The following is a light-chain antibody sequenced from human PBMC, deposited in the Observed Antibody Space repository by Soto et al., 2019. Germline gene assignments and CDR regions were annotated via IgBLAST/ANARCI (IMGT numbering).Light chain of an antibody. CDR3: CSYAGSSTFDVV. CDR2: EGS. Sequence: ALTQPASVSGSPGQSIAISSTGTSSDVGSYNLVSWYQQHPGKAPKLMIYEGSKRPSGVSNRFSGSKSGNTASLTISGLQAEDEADYYCCSYAGSSTFDVVFGGGTQLTVL. J-gene: IGLJ2*01. V-gene: IGLV2-23*03. CDR1: SSDVGSYNL.